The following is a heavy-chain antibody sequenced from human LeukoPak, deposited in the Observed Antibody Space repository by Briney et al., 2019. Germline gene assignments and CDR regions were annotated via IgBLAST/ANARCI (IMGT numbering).Heavy chain of an antibody. Sequence: PGGSLRLSCAASGFTFSDYYMSWIRQAPGSGLEWVANIKQDGSEKYYVYSMKGRFTISRDNAKNSLYLQMNSLRAEDTAVYYCARVGTVTRINYWGQGTLVSVSS. D-gene: IGHD4-17*01. CDR1: GFTFSDYY. J-gene: IGHJ4*02. CDR3: ARVGTVTRINY. CDR2: IKQDGSEK. V-gene: IGHV3-7*01.